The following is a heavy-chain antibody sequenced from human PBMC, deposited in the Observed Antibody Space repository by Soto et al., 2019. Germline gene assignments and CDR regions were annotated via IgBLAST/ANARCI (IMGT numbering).Heavy chain of an antibody. D-gene: IGHD3-9*01. CDR1: GGSFSGYY. Sequence: TSETLSLTCAVYGGSFSGYYWSWILQPPGKGLEWIGEINHSGSTNYNPSLKSRVTISVDTSKNQFSLKLSSVTAADTAVYYCARIVLTLRSPYYYYGMDVWGQGTTVTVSS. CDR3: ARIVLTLRSPYYYYGMDV. J-gene: IGHJ6*02. V-gene: IGHV4-34*01. CDR2: INHSGST.